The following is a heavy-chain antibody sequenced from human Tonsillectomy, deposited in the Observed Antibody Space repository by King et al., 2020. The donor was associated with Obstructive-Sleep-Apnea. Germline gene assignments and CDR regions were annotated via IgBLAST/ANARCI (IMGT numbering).Heavy chain of an antibody. J-gene: IGHJ4*02. Sequence: QLQESGPGLVKPSETLSLTCTVSGGSISSSSYYWGWIRQPPGKGLEWIGSIYYSGSTYYNPSHNSRVTISVDTSKNQFSLKLSSVTAADTAVYYCARPRGYSSSWLDYWGQGTLVTVSS. V-gene: IGHV4-39*01. CDR1: GGSISSSSYY. CDR3: ARPRGYSSSWLDY. CDR2: IYYSGST. D-gene: IGHD6-13*01.